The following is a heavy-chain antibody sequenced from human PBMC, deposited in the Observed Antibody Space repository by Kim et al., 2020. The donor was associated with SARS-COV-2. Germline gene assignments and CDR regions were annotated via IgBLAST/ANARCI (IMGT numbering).Heavy chain of an antibody. J-gene: IGHJ6*02. V-gene: IGHV3-21*01. CDR2: ISSSSSYI. Sequence: GGPLRLSCAASGFTFSSYSMNWVRQAPGKGLEWVSSISSSSSYIYYADSVKGRFTISRDNAKNSLYLQMNSLRAEDTAVYYCASGGTSGTYGMDVWGQGTTVTVSS. CDR1: GFTFSSYS. CDR3: ASGGTSGTYGMDV. D-gene: IGHD3-10*01.